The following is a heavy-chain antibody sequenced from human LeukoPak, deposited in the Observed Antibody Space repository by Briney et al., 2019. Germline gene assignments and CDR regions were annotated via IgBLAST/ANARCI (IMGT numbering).Heavy chain of an antibody. CDR1: GFTFSSYA. J-gene: IGHJ4*02. CDR2: ISGSGGST. Sequence: VGSLRLSCAASGFTFSSYAMSWVRQAPGKGLEWVSAISGSGGSTYYADSVKGRFTISRDNSKNTLYLQMNSLRAEDTAVYYCAKDRLEKTMVRGAYYFDYWGQGTLVTVSS. V-gene: IGHV3-23*01. CDR3: AKDRLEKTMVRGAYYFDY. D-gene: IGHD3-10*01.